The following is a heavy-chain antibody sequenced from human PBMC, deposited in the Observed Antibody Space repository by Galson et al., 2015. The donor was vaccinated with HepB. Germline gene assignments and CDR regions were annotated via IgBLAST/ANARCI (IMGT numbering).Heavy chain of an antibody. J-gene: IGHJ6*02. V-gene: IGHV6-1*01. D-gene: IGHD6-19*01. Sequence: CAISGDSVSSNSASWNWVRQSPSRGLEWLGRTYFMSEWHNDYAVSVKTRITIIEDTSKNQFSLQLSSVTPDDTAVYYCARAPNFKSGWPNYYSYYYGMDVWGQGTTVTVSS. CDR2: TYFMSEWHN. CDR3: ARAPNFKSGWPNYYSYYYGMDV. CDR1: GDSVSSNSAS.